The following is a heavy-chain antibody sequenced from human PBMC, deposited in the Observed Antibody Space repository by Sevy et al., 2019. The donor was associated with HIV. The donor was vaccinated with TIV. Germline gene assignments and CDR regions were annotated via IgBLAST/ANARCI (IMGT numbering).Heavy chain of an antibody. CDR3: ARAGNYYESNSYARFDY. J-gene: IGHJ4*02. D-gene: IGHD3-22*01. V-gene: IGHV3-74*03. CDR1: GFTFSSYW. CDR2: ISTDGSST. Sequence: GGSLRLSCAASGFTFSSYWMHWVRQAPGKGLVWVSGISTDGSSTTYADSVKGRFTISRDNAKDTQYLQMNSLRAEDTAVYLCARAGNYYESNSYARFDYWGQGTLVTVSS.